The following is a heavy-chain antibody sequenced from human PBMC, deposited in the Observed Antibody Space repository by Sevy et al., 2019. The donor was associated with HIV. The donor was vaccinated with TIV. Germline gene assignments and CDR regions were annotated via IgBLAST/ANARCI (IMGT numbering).Heavy chain of an antibody. CDR1: GLSVSDNF. V-gene: IGHV3-53*01. J-gene: IGHJ4*02. D-gene: IGHD3-3*01. Sequence: GGSLRLSCAASGLSVSDNFMSWVRQAPGKGLEWVSVIYIGHNTYYADSVKGRFTISRDNAKNTLYLQMNSLRVEDTAVYYWARGKHVSDYYGSFDYWGQGTLVTVSS. CDR3: ARGKHVSDYYGSFDY. CDR2: IYIGHNT.